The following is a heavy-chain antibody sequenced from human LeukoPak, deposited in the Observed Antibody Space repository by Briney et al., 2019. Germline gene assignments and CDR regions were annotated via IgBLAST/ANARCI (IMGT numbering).Heavy chain of an antibody. CDR1: GGTFISYA. J-gene: IGHJ3*02. D-gene: IGHD6-13*01. CDR3: ARDGAAAGTDAFDI. Sequence: SVKVSCKASGGTFISYAISWVRQAPGQGLEWMGGIIPIFGTANYVQKFQGRVTITADKSTSTAYMELSSLRSEDTAVYYCARDGAAAGTDAFDIWGQGTMVTVSS. CDR2: IIPIFGTA. V-gene: IGHV1-69*06.